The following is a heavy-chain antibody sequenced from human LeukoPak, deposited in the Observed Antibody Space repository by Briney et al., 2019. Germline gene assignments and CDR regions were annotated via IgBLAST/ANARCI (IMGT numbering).Heavy chain of an antibody. J-gene: IGHJ4*02. V-gene: IGHV3-48*03. D-gene: IGHD6-19*01. Sequence: GGSLRLSCAASGFTFSSYEMNWVRQAPGKGLEWVSYISSSGSTIYYADSVKGRFTISRDNAKNSLYLQMNSLRAEDTAVYYRAILTPGAYSSGFRPFDYWGQGTLVTVSS. CDR3: AILTPGAYSSGFRPFDY. CDR1: GFTFSSYE. CDR2: ISSSGSTI.